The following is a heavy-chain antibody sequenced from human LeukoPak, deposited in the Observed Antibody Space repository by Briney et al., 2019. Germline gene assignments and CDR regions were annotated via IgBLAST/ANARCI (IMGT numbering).Heavy chain of an antibody. CDR1: GGSISSYY. V-gene: IGHV4-59*01. CDR3: ARTGDPPRFDY. Sequence: SETLSLTCTVSGGSISSYYWSWIRQPPGKGLEWIGYIYYSGSTNYNPSLKSRVTISVDTSKNQFSLKLSSVTAADTAVYYCARTGDPPRFDYWGQGTLVTVSS. CDR2: IYYSGST. J-gene: IGHJ4*02. D-gene: IGHD7-27*01.